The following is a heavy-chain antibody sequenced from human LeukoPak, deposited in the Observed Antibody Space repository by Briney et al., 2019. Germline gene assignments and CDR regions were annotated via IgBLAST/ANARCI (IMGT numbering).Heavy chain of an antibody. Sequence: PGGSLRLSCAASGFTFSSYAMSWVRKAPGKGLDWVSTISGGGDSTYYADSVKGRFTISRDNSRNTMFLQMNSLRAEDTAVYYCAGGTYDSSGYFHYYFDYWGQGTLATVSS. CDR2: ISGGGDST. CDR1: GFTFSSYA. J-gene: IGHJ4*02. D-gene: IGHD3-22*01. CDR3: AGGTYDSSGYFHYYFDY. V-gene: IGHV3-23*01.